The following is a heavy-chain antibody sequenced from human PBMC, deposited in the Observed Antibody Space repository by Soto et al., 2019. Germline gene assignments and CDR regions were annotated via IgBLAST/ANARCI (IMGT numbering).Heavy chain of an antibody. V-gene: IGHV4-4*02. CDR1: GGSISSSNW. CDR2: IYHSGST. CDR3: ARVSGSYYYGMDV. Sequence: QVQLQESGPGLVKPSGTLSLTCAVSGGSISSSNWWSWVRQPPGKGLEWIGEIYHSGSTNYNPSPKSPVTISVDKSKDQFPLKLSSVTAADTAVYYCARVSGSYYYGMDVWGQGTTVTVSS. D-gene: IGHD1-26*01. J-gene: IGHJ6*02.